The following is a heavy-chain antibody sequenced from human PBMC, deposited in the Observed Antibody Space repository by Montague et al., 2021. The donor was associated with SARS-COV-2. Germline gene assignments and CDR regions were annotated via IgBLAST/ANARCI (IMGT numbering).Heavy chain of an antibody. CDR2: ISSSSSSTI. Sequence: SLRLSCAASGFTFSSYSMNWVRQAPGKGLEWVSYISSSSSSTIYYADSVKGRFTISRDNAKNSLYLQMNSLRAEDTAVYYCARDLRWGYYDILTGYYRPLDYWGQRTLVTVSS. J-gene: IGHJ4*02. CDR3: ARDLRWGYYDILTGYYRPLDY. CDR1: GFTFSSYS. D-gene: IGHD3-9*01. V-gene: IGHV3-48*04.